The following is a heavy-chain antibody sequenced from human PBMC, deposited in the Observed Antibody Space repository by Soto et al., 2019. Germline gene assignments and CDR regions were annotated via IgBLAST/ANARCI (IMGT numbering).Heavy chain of an antibody. Sequence: EVQLVESGGGLVKPGGSLRLSCAASGFTFSNAWMNWVRQAPGKGLEWVGRIKSKTDGGTTDYAAPVKGRFTISRDDSKNTLYLQMNSLKTEDTAVYYCTTGPDIVVVPAAIPFAYWGQGTLVNDSS. J-gene: IGHJ4*02. CDR2: IKSKTDGGTT. D-gene: IGHD2-2*01. CDR3: TTGPDIVVVPAAIPFAY. V-gene: IGHV3-15*07. CDR1: GFTFSNAW.